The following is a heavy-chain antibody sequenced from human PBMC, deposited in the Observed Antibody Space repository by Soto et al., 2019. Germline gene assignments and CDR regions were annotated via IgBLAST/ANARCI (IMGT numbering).Heavy chain of an antibody. CDR2: ISSSSSYI. CDR3: ARHEVQLERRAFDI. CDR1: GFTFSSYS. V-gene: IGHV3-21*01. J-gene: IGHJ3*02. Sequence: PGGSLRLSCAASGFTFSSYSMNWVRQAPGKGLEWVSSISSSSSYIYYADSVKGRFTISRDNAKNSLYLQMNSLRAEDTAVYYCARHEVQLERRAFDIWGQGTMVTVSS. D-gene: IGHD1-1*01.